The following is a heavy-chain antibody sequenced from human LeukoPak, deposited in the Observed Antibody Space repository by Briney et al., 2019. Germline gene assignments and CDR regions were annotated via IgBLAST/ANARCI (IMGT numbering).Heavy chain of an antibody. V-gene: IGHV4-30-2*01. D-gene: IGHD3-10*01. CDR3: ARVLNYYGSGSYYSYFDY. J-gene: IGHJ4*02. CDR1: GGSISSGGYS. CDR2: IYHSGST. Sequence: SETLSLTCAVSGGSISSGGYSWSWIRQPPGKGLEWIGYIYHSGSTYYNPSLKSRVTISVDRSKNQFSLKLSSVTAADTAVYYCARVLNYYGSGSYYSYFDYWGPGTLVTVSS.